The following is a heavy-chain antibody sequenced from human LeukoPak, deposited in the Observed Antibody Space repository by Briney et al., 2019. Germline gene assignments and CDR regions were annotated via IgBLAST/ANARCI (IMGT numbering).Heavy chain of an antibody. CDR3: ATSSHDFWSGYYY. CDR1: GGTFSSYA. CDR2: IIPIFGTA. J-gene: IGHJ4*02. D-gene: IGHD3-3*01. V-gene: IGHV1-69*06. Sequence: SVKVSCKASGGTFSSYAISWVRQAPGQGLEWMGRIIPIFGTANYAQKFQGRVTMTEDTSTDTAYTELSSLRSEDTAVYYCATSSHDFWSGYYYWGQGTLVTVSS.